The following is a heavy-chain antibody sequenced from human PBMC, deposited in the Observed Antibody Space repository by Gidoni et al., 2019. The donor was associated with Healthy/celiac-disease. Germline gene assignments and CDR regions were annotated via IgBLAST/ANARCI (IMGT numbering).Heavy chain of an antibody. CDR2: IYPGDSDT. CDR1: GYSFTSYW. CDR3: ARGGRRDGYNSNAFDI. D-gene: IGHD5-12*01. V-gene: IGHV5-51*01. J-gene: IGHJ3*02. Sequence: EVQLVQSGAEVKKPGEALKISCKGSGYSFTSYWIGWVRQMHGKGLEWMGIIYPGDSDTRYSPSFQGQVTISADKSISTAYLQWSSLKASDTAMYYCARGGRRDGYNSNAFDIWGQGTMVTVSS.